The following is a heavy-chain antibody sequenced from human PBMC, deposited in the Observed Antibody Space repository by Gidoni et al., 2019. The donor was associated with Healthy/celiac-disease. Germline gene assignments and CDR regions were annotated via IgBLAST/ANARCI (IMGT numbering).Heavy chain of an antibody. V-gene: IGHV1-2*04. J-gene: IGHJ5*02. Sequence: QVQLVQSGAEVKKPGASVKVSCKASRYTFTSYYMHWVRQAPGQGLEWMGWINPNSGGTNYAQKFQGWVTMTRDTSISTAYMELSRLRSDDTAVYYCARGASIINSYGDYWFDPWGQGTLVTVSS. CDR1: RYTFTSYY. CDR3: ARGASIINSYGDYWFDP. CDR2: INPNSGGT. D-gene: IGHD4-17*01.